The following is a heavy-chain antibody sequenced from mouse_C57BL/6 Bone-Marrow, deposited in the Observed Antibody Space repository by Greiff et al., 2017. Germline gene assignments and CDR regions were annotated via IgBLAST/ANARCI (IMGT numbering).Heavy chain of an antibody. D-gene: IGHD1-1*01. Sequence: QVQLKQSGAELARPGASVKLSCKASGYTFTSYGISWVKQRTGQGLEWIGEIYPRSGNTYYNEKFKGKATLTADKSSSTAYMELRSLTSEDSAVYFCANYYGSSFWFAYWGEGTLVTVSA. V-gene: IGHV1-81*01. CDR1: GYTFTSYG. CDR3: ANYYGSSFWFAY. J-gene: IGHJ3*01. CDR2: IYPRSGNT.